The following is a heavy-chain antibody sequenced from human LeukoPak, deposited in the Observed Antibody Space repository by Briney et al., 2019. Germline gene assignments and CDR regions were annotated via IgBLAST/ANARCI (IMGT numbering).Heavy chain of an antibody. V-gene: IGHV5-51*01. CDR2: IYPGDSDT. Sequence: GESLQISCKGSGYSFTSYWIAWVRQMPGKGLEWMGIIYPGDSDTRYSPSFQGQVTISADKSISTAYLQWSSLKASDTAIYYCAKRSIAATNTYYFDYWGQGTLVTVSS. J-gene: IGHJ4*02. D-gene: IGHD6-13*01. CDR3: AKRSIAATNTYYFDY. CDR1: GYSFTSYW.